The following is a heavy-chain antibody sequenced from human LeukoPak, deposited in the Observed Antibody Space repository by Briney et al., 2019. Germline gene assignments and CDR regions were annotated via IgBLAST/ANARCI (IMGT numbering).Heavy chain of an antibody. V-gene: IGHV4-59*01. CDR1: GGSISSYY. J-gene: IGHJ4*02. CDR2: ISYSGST. CDR3: AKGAREGTYANFDY. Sequence: PSETLSPTCTVSGGSISSYYWSWIRQPPGKGLEWIACISYSGSTKYNPSLKSRVTISVDTSKNQLSLKLSSVTAADTAVYYCAKGAREGTYANFDYWGQGTLVTVSS. D-gene: IGHD3-10*01.